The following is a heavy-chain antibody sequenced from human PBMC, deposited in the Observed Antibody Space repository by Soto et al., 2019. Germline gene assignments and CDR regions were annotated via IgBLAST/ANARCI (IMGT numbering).Heavy chain of an antibody. V-gene: IGHV3-66*01. D-gene: IGHD2-15*01. CDR2: IYSGGYT. J-gene: IGHJ3*02. CDR1: GFDVSNTD. CDR3: AREPRYCRGGSCSITGDAYDI. Sequence: GGSLRLSCAASGFDVSNTDMSWVRQAPGKGLEWVSVIYSGGYTNYADSVKGRFIVSRDSPKNTLYLQMDSLRAEDTAVYYCAREPRYCRGGSCSITGDAYDIWGQGTMVTVSS.